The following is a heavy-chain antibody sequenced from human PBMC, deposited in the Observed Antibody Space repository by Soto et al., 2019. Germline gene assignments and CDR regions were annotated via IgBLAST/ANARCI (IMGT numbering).Heavy chain of an antibody. V-gene: IGHV4-39*01. CDR1: GGSISNTRHY. Sequence: SETLSLTCTVSGGSISNTRHYWGWIRQPPGKGLEWIASIDYSGSSYYKSSLMSRVTMSADTSRNQFSLRLSSVTAADTSVYYCARLGDREYNYGYKGVFDFWGQGALVTVSS. J-gene: IGHJ4*02. CDR3: ARLGDREYNYGYKGVFDF. D-gene: IGHD5-18*01. CDR2: IDYSGSS.